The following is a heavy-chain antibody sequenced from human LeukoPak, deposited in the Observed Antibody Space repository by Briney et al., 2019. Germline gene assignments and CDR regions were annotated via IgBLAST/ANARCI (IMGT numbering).Heavy chain of an antibody. CDR3: ARVGYDILTGSWFDYFDY. CDR2: ISYDGSNK. D-gene: IGHD3-9*01. Sequence: GGSLRLSCAASGFTFSSYAMHWVRQAPGKGLEWVAVISYDGSNKYYADSVKGRFTISRDNSKNTLYLQMNSLRAEDTAVYYCARVGYDILTGSWFDYFDYWGQGTLVTVSS. J-gene: IGHJ4*02. V-gene: IGHV3-30-3*01. CDR1: GFTFSSYA.